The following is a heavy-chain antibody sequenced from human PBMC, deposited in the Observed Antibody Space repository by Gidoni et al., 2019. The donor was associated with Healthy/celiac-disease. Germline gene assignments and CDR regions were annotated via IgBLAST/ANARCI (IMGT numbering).Heavy chain of an antibody. CDR2: INHSGST. CDR1: GGSFSGYY. Sequence: QVQLQQWGAGLLKPSETLSLTCAVYGGSFSGYYWSWIRQPPGKGLEWIGEINHSGSTNYNPSLKSRVTISVDTSKNQFSLKLSSVTAADTAVYYCARGPELGDGYTHGAFDIWGQGTMVTVSS. D-gene: IGHD5-12*01. V-gene: IGHV4-34*01. J-gene: IGHJ3*02. CDR3: ARGPELGDGYTHGAFDI.